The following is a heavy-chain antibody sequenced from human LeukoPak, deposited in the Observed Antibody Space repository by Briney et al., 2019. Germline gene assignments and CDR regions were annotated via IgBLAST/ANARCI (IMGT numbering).Heavy chain of an antibody. V-gene: IGHV3-23*01. D-gene: IGHD2/OR15-2a*01. CDR1: GSTFSSYA. CDR3: AKVESPSYYFDY. CDR2: ITTSGGST. Sequence: GALRLSCAASGSTFSSYAMSWVRQAPGKGLEWVSTITTSGGSTYYADSVKGRFTISRDNSKNTLYLQMTSLKTEDTAVYYCAKVESPSYYFDYWGQGTLVTVSS. J-gene: IGHJ4*02.